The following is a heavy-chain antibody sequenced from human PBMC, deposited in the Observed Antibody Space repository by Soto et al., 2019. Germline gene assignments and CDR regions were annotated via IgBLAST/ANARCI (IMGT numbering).Heavy chain of an antibody. CDR2: IWYDGSKR. CDR3: ARVSDRPY. V-gene: IGHV3-33*01. J-gene: IGHJ4*02. CDR1: GFSFNNYG. Sequence: QVQLVESGGGVVQPGRSLRLSCAASGFSFNNYGMQWVRQAPGKGLEGVAVIWYDGSKRYYADSVKGRFTISRDNSKNTLDLQMNSLRVEDTAVYYCARVSDRPYWGQGTLVTVSS.